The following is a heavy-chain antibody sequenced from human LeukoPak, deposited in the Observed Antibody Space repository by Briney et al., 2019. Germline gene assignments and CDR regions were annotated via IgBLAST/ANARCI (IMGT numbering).Heavy chain of an antibody. CDR2: IYHSGST. Sequence: PSQTLSLTCTVSGGSISSGGYYWSWIRQPPGKGPEWIGYIYHSGSTYYNPSLKSRVTISVDRSKNRFSLRLSSVTAADTAVYYCARELVPAAYYFDYWGQGTLVTVSS. J-gene: IGHJ4*02. CDR1: GGSISSGGYY. D-gene: IGHD2-2*01. CDR3: ARELVPAAYYFDY. V-gene: IGHV4-30-2*01.